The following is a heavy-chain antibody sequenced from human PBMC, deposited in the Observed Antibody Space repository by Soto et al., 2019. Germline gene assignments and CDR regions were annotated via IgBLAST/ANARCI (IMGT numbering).Heavy chain of an antibody. CDR3: AKKEMARTGVPYYYDY. Sequence: SVKVCSKAPGGTYSSYSSSWVRQAHGQGLEWMGGIIPIFGTANYAQKFQGRVTITADESTSTAYMELSSLRAEDTALYYCAKKEMARTGVPYYYDYWGQGTLVTVSS. J-gene: IGHJ4*02. D-gene: IGHD2-8*01. V-gene: IGHV1-69*13. CDR1: GGTYSSYS. CDR2: IIPIFGTA.